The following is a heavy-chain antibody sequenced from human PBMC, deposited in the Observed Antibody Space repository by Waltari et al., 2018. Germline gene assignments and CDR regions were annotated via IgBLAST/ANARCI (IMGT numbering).Heavy chain of an antibody. V-gene: IGHV4-39*01. CDR1: GVSITRNRHY. CDR3: ATYIGASVGTAAFDV. CDR2: MSYRGAT. D-gene: IGHD1-1*01. J-gene: IGHJ3*01. Sequence: QLQLHESGPGLVKPSEPLSLTCSAPGVSITRNRHYWGWTRQPPGQGLEWIGTMSYRGATYSSPSLKSRVTISRDTSKNQLSLKLGSVTAADTAIYYCATYIGASVGTAAFDVWGQGTMVSVSS.